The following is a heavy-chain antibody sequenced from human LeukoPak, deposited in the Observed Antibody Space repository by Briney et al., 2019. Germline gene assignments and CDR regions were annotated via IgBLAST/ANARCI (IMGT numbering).Heavy chain of an antibody. CDR2: IYSGGST. CDR3: ARGFTMIDGRAFDI. J-gene: IGHJ3*02. CDR1: GFTVSSNY. D-gene: IGHD3-22*01. Sequence: PGGSLRLSCAASGFTVSSNYMSWVRQAPGKGLEWVSVIYSGGSTYYADSVKGRFTISRHNSKNTLYLQMNSLRAEDTAVYYCARGFTMIDGRAFDIWGQGTMVTVSS. V-gene: IGHV3-53*04.